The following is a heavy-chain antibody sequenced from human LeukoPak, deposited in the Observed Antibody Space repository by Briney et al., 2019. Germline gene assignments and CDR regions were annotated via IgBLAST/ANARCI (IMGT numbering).Heavy chain of an antibody. CDR3: ARVFDDYYDSSADPPLWFDP. J-gene: IGHJ5*02. D-gene: IGHD3-22*01. V-gene: IGHV4-59*01. CDR1: GGSISSYF. CDR2: VYYSGSP. Sequence: SETLSHTCTVSGGSISSYFWSWIRQPPGMGLEWIGYVYYSGSPNYNPSLKSRVTISVDTSKNQFSLRLRSVTAADTAVYYCARVFDDYYDSSADPPLWFDPWGQGTLVTVSS.